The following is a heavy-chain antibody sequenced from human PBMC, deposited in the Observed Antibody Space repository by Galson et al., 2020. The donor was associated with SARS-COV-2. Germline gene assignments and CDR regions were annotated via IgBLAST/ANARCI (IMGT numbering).Heavy chain of an antibody. V-gene: IGHV4-31*03. CDR3: ARFIGGSYHQIDY. J-gene: IGHJ4*02. CDR1: GGSLSSGGYY. CDR2: IYYSGST. Sequence: ASETLSLTCTVSGGSLSSGGYYWSWIRQHPDKGLEWIGYIYYSGSTYYNPSLKSRLAISVDTSKNQFSLKLSSVTAADTAMYYCARFIGGSYHQIDYWGQGTLVTVSS. D-gene: IGHD1-26*01.